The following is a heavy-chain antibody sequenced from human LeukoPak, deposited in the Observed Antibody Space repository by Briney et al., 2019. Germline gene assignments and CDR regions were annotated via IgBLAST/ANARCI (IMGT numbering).Heavy chain of an antibody. CDR3: ARTFGVVTIYYFDY. CDR2: IIPIFGTA. J-gene: IGHJ4*02. D-gene: IGHD3-3*01. V-gene: IGHV1-69*13. Sequence: GASVKVSCKASGGTFSSYAISWVRQAPGQGLEWMGGIIPIFGTANYAQKFQGRVTITADESTSTAYMELSSLRSEDTAVYYCARTFGVVTIYYFDYWGQGTLVTVSS. CDR1: GGTFSSYA.